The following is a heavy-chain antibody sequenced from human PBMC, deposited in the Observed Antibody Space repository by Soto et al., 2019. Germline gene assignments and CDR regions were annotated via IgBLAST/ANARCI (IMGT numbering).Heavy chain of an antibody. Sequence: SETLSFTCVVSGGSLSDYFGSWIRQPPGMALEWIGEINHLGSINYNPSLKSRVTMSVDTSKNQFSLTLNSVTAADTATFYCARGGISHWAYFYYMDVWDRGTTVTVSS. CDR2: INHLGSI. CDR3: ARGGISHWAYFYYMDV. J-gene: IGHJ6*03. CDR1: GGSLSDYF. V-gene: IGHV4-34*01. D-gene: IGHD2-21*01.